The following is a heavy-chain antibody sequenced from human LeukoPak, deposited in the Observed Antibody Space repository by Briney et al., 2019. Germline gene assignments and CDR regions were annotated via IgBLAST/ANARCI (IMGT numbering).Heavy chain of an antibody. CDR1: GFTSSDHY. CDR3: ARTARDADYPYDPFDI. J-gene: IGHJ3*02. CDR2: TRNKEKGYST. D-gene: IGHD4-11*01. V-gene: IGHV3-72*01. Sequence: PGGSLRLSCAASGFTSSDHYMDWVRQPPGKGLEWVGRTRNKEKGYSTEYAASAKGRFTISSDESKNTVYLQMNNLQIEDTAVYYCARTARDADYPYDPFDIWGQGTMVTVSS.